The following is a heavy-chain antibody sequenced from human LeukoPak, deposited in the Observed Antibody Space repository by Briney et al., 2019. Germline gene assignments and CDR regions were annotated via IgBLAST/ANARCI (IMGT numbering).Heavy chain of an antibody. CDR1: GFIFDDYG. D-gene: IGHD6-19*01. V-gene: IGHV3-9*03. CDR2: ISWNGGNI. Sequence: GGSLRLSCTASGFIFDDYGMTWVRQVPGKGLEWVSGISWNGGNIGYADSVKGRFIISRDNARNSLYLQMNSLRAEDMALYYCAKGGIAVAGTWFDPWGQGTLVTVSS. J-gene: IGHJ5*02. CDR3: AKGGIAVAGTWFDP.